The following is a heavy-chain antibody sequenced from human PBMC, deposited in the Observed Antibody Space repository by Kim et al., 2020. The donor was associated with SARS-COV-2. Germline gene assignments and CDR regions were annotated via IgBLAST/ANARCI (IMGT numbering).Heavy chain of an antibody. CDR2: INHSGST. Sequence: SETLSLTCAVYGGSFSGYYWSWIRQPPGKGLEWIGEINHSGSTNYNPSLKSRVTISVDTSKNQFSLKLSSVTAADTAVYYCARVGRPKIFGVVIIPGGGMDVWGQGTTVTVSS. V-gene: IGHV4-34*01. J-gene: IGHJ6*01. CDR1: GGSFSGYY. CDR3: ARVGRPKIFGVVIIPGGGMDV. D-gene: IGHD3-3*01.